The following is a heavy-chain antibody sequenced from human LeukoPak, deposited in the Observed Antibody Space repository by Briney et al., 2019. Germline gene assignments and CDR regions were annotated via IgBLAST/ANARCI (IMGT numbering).Heavy chain of an antibody. J-gene: IGHJ3*02. CDR1: GFTFTTYA. CDR2: ISTNGDST. D-gene: IGHD6-19*01. V-gene: IGHV3-64D*09. Sequence: GGSLRLSCSASGFTFTTYAMNWVRQAPGKGLEYVSTISTNGDSTFYAGSVQGGFTISRDNSKNTLYLQMSSLRAEDTAVYYCVKALGVAGIYDSFDMWGQGTMVTVSS. CDR3: VKALGVAGIYDSFDM.